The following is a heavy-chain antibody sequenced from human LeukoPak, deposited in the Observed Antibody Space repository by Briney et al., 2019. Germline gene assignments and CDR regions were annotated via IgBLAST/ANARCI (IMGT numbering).Heavy chain of an antibody. CDR2: IYSGGST. D-gene: IGHD1-26*01. V-gene: IGHV3-53*01. J-gene: IGHJ4*02. CDR3: ARDHSGSYSDY. Sequence: SGGSLRLSCAASGFTFSSYAMTWVRQAPGKGLEWVSVIYSGGSTYYADSVKGRFTISRDNSKNTLYLQMNSLRAEDTAVYYCARDHSGSYSDYWGQGTLVTVSS. CDR1: GFTFSSYA.